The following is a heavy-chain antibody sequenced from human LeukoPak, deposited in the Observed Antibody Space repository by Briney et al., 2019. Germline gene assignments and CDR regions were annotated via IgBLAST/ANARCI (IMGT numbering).Heavy chain of an antibody. V-gene: IGHV7-4-1*02. Sequence: GASVKVSCKASGYTFTSYAMNWVRQAPGQGLEWMGWINTNTGNPTYAQGFTGRFVFSLDTSVSTAYLQISSLKAEDTAVYYCARDLTDYYDSSGSQIFQRWGQGTLVTVSS. CDR3: ARDLTDYYDSSGSQIFQR. D-gene: IGHD3-22*01. CDR2: INTNTGNP. J-gene: IGHJ1*01. CDR1: GYTFTSYA.